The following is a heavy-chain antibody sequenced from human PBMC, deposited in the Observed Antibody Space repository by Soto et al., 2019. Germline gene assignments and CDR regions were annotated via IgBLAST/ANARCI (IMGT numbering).Heavy chain of an antibody. CDR3: ARDPWGDGYYYYYGTDV. CDR2: IIPIFGTA. J-gene: IGHJ6*04. D-gene: IGHD2-21*02. CDR1: GGTFSSYA. V-gene: IGHV1-69*13. Sequence: SVKVSCKASGGTFSSYAISWVRQAPGQGLEWMGGIIPIFGTANYAQKFQGRVTITADESTSTAYMELSSLRSEDTAVYYCARDPWGDGYYYYYGTDVWGKGTTVTVSS.